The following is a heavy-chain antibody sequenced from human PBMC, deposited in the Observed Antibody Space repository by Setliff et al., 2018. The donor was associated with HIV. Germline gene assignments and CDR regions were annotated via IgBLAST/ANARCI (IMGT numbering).Heavy chain of an antibody. CDR2: INPSGNIT. CDR1: GYTFTNYY. D-gene: IGHD3-10*01. Sequence: ASAKVSCKASGYTFTNYYIHWVRQAPGQGLEWMGIINPSGNITNYAQKLQGRVTMTKDTSTSTVYMEVRSLRSEDTAVYYCAREDKGYYGSGLGWAQGTLVTVSS. V-gene: IGHV1-46*01. J-gene: IGHJ4*02. CDR3: AREDKGYYGSGLG.